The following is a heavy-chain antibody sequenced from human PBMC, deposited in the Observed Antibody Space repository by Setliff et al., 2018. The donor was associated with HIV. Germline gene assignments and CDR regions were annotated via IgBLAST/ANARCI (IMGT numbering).Heavy chain of an antibody. D-gene: IGHD3-16*01. J-gene: IGHJ4*01. CDR2: IIPIFGTT. CDR1: GRSFRSYA. V-gene: IGHV1-69*13. Sequence: SVKVSCKTSGRSFRSYAVSWVRQAPGQGLEWMGGIIPIFGTTNDAQKFQGRVTITADESASTVYMELSSLRSEDTALYYCAGDGLLGAGIRFDYWGQGTLVTVSS. CDR3: AGDGLLGAGIRFDY.